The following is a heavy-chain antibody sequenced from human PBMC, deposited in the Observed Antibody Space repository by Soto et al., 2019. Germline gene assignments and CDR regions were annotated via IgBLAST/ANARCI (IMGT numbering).Heavy chain of an antibody. CDR2: IYSGGST. CDR1: GFTVSSNY. V-gene: IGHV3-53*01. Sequence: GRSMRLSCAASGFTVSSNYMSWVRQAPGKGLEWVSVIYSGGSTYYADSVKGRFTISRDNSKNTLYLQMNSLRAEDTAVYYCASDDAYYGLAVWGQGTTVTVSS. D-gene: IGHD3-16*01. CDR3: ASDDAYYGLAV. J-gene: IGHJ6*02.